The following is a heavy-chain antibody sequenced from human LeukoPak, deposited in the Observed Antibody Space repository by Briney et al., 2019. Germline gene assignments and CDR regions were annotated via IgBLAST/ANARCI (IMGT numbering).Heavy chain of an antibody. CDR1: GFTFSSYW. J-gene: IGHJ4*02. V-gene: IGHV3-74*01. Sequence: PGRSLRLSCAASGFTFSSYWMHWVRQAPGKGLVWVSRINSDGSSTRSADSVKGRFTISRDNAKNTLYLQMNSLRAEDTAVYYCARGAYYFDYWGQGNLVTVSS. CDR3: ARGAYYFDY. CDR2: INSDGSST.